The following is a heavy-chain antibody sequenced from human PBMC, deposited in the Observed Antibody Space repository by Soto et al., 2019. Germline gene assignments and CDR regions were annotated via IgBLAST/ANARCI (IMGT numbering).Heavy chain of an antibody. CDR2: INPDNGNT. Sequence: RASVKVSCKASGYTFTRYTMNWVRQAPGQRLEWMGWINPDNGNTKSSQKFQDRVIITRDTSASTAYMDLSSLRSEDTAVYYCVRGIATGQLDPWGQGTLVTVSS. D-gene: IGHD2-15*01. V-gene: IGHV1-3*01. CDR3: VRGIATGQLDP. J-gene: IGHJ5*02. CDR1: GYTFTRYT.